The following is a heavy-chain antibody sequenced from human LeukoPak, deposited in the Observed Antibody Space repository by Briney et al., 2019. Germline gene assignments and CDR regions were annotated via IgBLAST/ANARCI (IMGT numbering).Heavy chain of an antibody. J-gene: IGHJ5*02. CDR3: ARDPFSCSGGTCYPLGWFDP. Sequence: ASVKVSCKASGYTFTSYAMHWVRQAPGQRLEWRGWINAGNGNTKYSQKLQGRVTITRDTSASIVYMELSSLRSEDTAVYYCARDPFSCSGGTCYPLGWFDPWGQGTLVTVSS. D-gene: IGHD2-15*01. V-gene: IGHV1-3*01. CDR1: GYTFTSYA. CDR2: INAGNGNT.